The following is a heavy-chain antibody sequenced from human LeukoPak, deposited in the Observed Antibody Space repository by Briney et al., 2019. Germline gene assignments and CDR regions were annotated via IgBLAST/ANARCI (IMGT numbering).Heavy chain of an antibody. D-gene: IGHD1-7*01. CDR3: ARYNWNYSVFDC. Sequence: PSETLSLTCTVSGGSIRSYHWSWIRQPPEKGLEYIGYIYYSGSTNYNPSLKSRVTISVDTSKNQFSLKLSSVTAADTAVYYCARYNWNYSVFDCWGQGTLVTVSS. CDR1: GGSIRSYH. V-gene: IGHV4-59*01. J-gene: IGHJ4*02. CDR2: IYYSGST.